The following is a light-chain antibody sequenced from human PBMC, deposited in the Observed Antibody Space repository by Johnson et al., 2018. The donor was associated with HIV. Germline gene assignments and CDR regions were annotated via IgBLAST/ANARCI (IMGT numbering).Light chain of an antibody. CDR2: ENN. V-gene: IGLV1-51*02. Sequence: QSVLTQPPSVSAAPGQKVTISCSGSSSNIGNNYVSWYQQLPGTAPKLLIYENNKRPSGIPDRFSGSKSGTSATLGITGLQTGDEADYYCGTWDSSLSAYVVGPVTKVPVL. J-gene: IGLJ1*01. CDR1: SSNIGNNY. CDR3: GTWDSSLSAYV.